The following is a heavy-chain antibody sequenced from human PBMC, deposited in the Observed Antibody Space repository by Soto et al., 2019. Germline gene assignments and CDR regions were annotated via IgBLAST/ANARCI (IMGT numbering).Heavy chain of an antibody. CDR3: ARDLHYDFWSGYYGPYYYYGMDV. J-gene: IGHJ6*02. D-gene: IGHD3-3*01. CDR2: ISSSSSTI. Sequence: PGGSLRLSCAASGFTFSSYSMNWVRQAPGKGLEWVSYISSSSSTIYYADSVKGRFTISRDNAKNSLYLQMNSLRDEDTAVYYCARDLHYDFWSGYYGPYYYYGMDVWGQGTTVTVSS. V-gene: IGHV3-48*02. CDR1: GFTFSSYS.